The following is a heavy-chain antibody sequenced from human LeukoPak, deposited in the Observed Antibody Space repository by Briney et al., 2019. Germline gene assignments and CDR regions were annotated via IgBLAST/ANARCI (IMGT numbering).Heavy chain of an antibody. CDR3: AKDAGYYDSSASDY. V-gene: IGHV3-23*01. D-gene: IGHD3-22*01. CDR2: ISGSGGST. J-gene: IGHJ4*02. Sequence: PGGSLRLSCAASRFTFSNYAMSWVRQAPRKGLEWVSTISGSGGSTYYADSVKGRFTISRDNSKNTLYLQMNSLRAEDTAVYYCAKDAGYYDSSASDYWGQGSLVTVSS. CDR1: RFTFSNYA.